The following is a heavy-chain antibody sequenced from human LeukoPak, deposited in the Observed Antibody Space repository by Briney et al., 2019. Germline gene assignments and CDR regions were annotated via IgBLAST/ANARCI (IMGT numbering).Heavy chain of an antibody. D-gene: IGHD2-15*01. V-gene: IGHV5-51*01. CDR1: GYNFNTYW. J-gene: IGHJ3*02. CDR2: IRPMNSDM. CDR3: ARRYCSGGSCYFDAFDI. Sequence: GESLKISCKGSGYNFNTYWVAWVRQLPGKGLEWMGIIRPMNSDMRYSPSFQGQVTISADRSISTAYLQWSSLKASDTAMYYCARRYCSGGSCYFDAFDIWGQGTMVTVSS.